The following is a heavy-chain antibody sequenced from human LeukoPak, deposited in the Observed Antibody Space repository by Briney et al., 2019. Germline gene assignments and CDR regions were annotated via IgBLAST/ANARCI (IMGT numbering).Heavy chain of an antibody. J-gene: IGHJ3*02. D-gene: IGHD6-19*01. Sequence: PSETLSLTCNVSGGSIGGHTFYWVWIRQPPGKGLEWIATIYYNGNTFYNPYLKSRVAISIDMSKSQFSLHLSSVTAADTAIYYCARLTALAGHRGAFDIWGPGTMVTVSS. CDR2: IYYNGNT. CDR1: GGSIGGHTFY. V-gene: IGHV4-39*01. CDR3: ARLTALAGHRGAFDI.